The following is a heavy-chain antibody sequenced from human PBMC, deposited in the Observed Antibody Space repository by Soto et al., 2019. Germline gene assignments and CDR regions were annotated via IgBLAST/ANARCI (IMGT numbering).Heavy chain of an antibody. Sequence: QVQLQQSGPGLLKPSETLSLTCTVSGGSISSPSYNWGWVRQPPGKGPEWIGSFFYGGRTHYSPSLESRRSISVDTARSQVSLILTSVTAADTAVYYCATVASTHFDSWGQGALVVVSS. D-gene: IGHD1-1*01. CDR2: FFYGGRT. CDR1: GGSISSPSYN. CDR3: ATVASTHFDS. J-gene: IGHJ4*02. V-gene: IGHV4-39*01.